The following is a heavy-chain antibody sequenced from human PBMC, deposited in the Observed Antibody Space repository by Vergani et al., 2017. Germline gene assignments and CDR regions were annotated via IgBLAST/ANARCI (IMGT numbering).Heavy chain of an antibody. CDR3: ARVASGSRVRGVIITAPLDY. CDR2: IYHSGST. D-gene: IGHD3-10*01. J-gene: IGHJ4*02. Sequence: QVQLQESGPGLVKPSQTLSLTCTVSGGSISSGGYYWSWIRQHPGKGLVWIGYIYHSGSTYYNPSLKSRVTISVDRSKNQFSLKLSSVTAADTAVYYCARVASGSRVRGVIITAPLDYWGQGTLVTVSS. CDR1: GGSISSGGYY. V-gene: IGHV4-31*03.